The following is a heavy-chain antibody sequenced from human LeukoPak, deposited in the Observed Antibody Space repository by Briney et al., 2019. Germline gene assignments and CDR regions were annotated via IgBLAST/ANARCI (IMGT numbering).Heavy chain of an antibody. CDR3: THDYGDPVVDY. J-gene: IGHJ4*02. V-gene: IGHV3-48*04. CDR2: ISSSSTTI. Sequence: GGSLRLSRAASGFSLNTYSMNWVRQAPGKGLEWVSYISSSSTTIYYADSVKGRFTISRDNAKNSLYLQMNSLRAEDTAVYYCTHDYGDPVVDYWGQGTLVTVSS. D-gene: IGHD4-17*01. CDR1: GFSLNTYS.